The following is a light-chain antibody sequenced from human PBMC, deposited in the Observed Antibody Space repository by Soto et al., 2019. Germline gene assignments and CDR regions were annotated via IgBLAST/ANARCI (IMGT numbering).Light chain of an antibody. V-gene: IGLV2-11*01. J-gene: IGLJ2*01. CDR3: GAWDDSLSGPA. CDR1: NSDVGGYNY. CDR2: GVS. Sequence: QSALTQPRSVSGSPGQSVTISCTGTNSDVGGYNYVSWYQQYPGKAPKLMISGVSERPSGVPDRFSGSKSGNTASLTISGLRSEDEADYYCGAWDDSLSGPAFGGGTKLTVL.